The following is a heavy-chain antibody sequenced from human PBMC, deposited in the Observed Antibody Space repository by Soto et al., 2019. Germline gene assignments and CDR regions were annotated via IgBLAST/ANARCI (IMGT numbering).Heavy chain of an antibody. CDR2: INHSGST. Sequence: PSETLSLTCAVYGGSFSGYYWSWIRQPPGKGLEWIGEINHSGSTNYNPSLKSRVTISVDTSKNQFSLKLSSVTAADTAVYYCARGSRAQVPIYYFDYWGKGTLVTVSS. CDR1: GGSFSGYY. V-gene: IGHV4-34*01. D-gene: IGHD2-2*01. CDR3: ARGSRAQVPIYYFDY. J-gene: IGHJ4*02.